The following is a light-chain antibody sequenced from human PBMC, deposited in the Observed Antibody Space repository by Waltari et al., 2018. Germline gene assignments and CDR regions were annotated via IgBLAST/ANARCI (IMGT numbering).Light chain of an antibody. CDR2: FDS. CDR3: HVWHPDIDPGV. V-gene: IGLV3-21*04. J-gene: IGLJ1*01. CDR1: NIGSYS. Sequence: SYVLTQPPSLSVAPGETARITCGGDNIGSYSVHWYQQKQGQAPGVVIFFDSDRPSGSRERFSGSNSGNTATLIIPRVEAGDEAKYHCHVWHPDIDPGVFGTGTGVTVL.